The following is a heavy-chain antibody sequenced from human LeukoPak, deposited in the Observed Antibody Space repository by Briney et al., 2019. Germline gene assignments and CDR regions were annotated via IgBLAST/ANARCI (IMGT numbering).Heavy chain of an antibody. CDR2: HSWNSGSI. J-gene: IGHJ4*02. V-gene: IGHV3-9*01. D-gene: IGHD3-22*01. Sequence: GGSLRLSCAASGPTFDDYAMHWVRQTPGKGLEWVSGHSWNSGSIGYADSVKGRFTISRDNAKNSLYLQMNSLRPEDTALYYCAKTSLYYDSSGYYYYFDYWGQGILVIVSS. CDR1: GPTFDDYA. CDR3: AKTSLYYDSSGYYYYFDY.